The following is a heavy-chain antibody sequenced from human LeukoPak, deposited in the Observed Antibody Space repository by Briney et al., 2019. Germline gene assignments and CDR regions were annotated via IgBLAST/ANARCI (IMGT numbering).Heavy chain of an antibody. V-gene: IGHV3-30*18. J-gene: IGHJ1*01. CDR1: GFTFSSYG. CDR3: AKDSDYYHSSGYYYAYFQH. CDR2: ISYDGSNK. D-gene: IGHD3-22*01. Sequence: GGSLSLSCAASGFTFSSYGMHWVRQAPGKGLEWVAVISYDGSNKYYADSVKGRFTISRDNAKNSLYLQMNSLRDEDTAVYYCAKDSDYYHSSGYYYAYFQHWGQGTLVTVSS.